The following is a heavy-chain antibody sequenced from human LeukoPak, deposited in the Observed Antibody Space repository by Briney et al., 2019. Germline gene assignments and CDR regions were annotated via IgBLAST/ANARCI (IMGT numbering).Heavy chain of an antibody. V-gene: IGHV4-4*07. CDR1: SGSISSYY. J-gene: IGHJ4*02. CDR2: IYTSGST. D-gene: IGHD3-22*01. CDR3: ARELPPTYYYDSSGYYDY. Sequence: SSETLSLTCTVSSGSISSYYWSWIRQPAGKGLEWIGRIYTSGSTNYNPSLKSRVTMSVDTSKNQFSLKLSSVTAADTAVYYCARELPPTYYYDSSGYYDYWGQGTLVTVSS.